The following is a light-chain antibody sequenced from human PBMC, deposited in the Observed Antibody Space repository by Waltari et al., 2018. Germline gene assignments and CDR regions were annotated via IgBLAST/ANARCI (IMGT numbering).Light chain of an antibody. CDR3: QQHGTLPAT. CDR2: RAS. CDR1: QSVGSSS. V-gene: IGKV3-20*01. Sequence: DIVLTQSPGTASVSPGDRVTLSCRASQSVGSSSLAWYQQKPGQAPRLVIYRASRRATGIPDRFSGSGSGTDFSLTISRLEPEDFAVYYCQQHGTLPATFGQGTKVEIK. J-gene: IGKJ1*01.